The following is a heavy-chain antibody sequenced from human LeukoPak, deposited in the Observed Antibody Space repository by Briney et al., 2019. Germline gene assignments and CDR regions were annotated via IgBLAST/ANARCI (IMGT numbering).Heavy chain of an antibody. CDR1: GFTFSSYA. V-gene: IGHV3-30*01. D-gene: IGHD3-9*01. CDR2: ISYDGSNK. J-gene: IGHJ4*02. Sequence: HPGRSLRLSCAASGFTFSSYAMHWVRQAPGKGLEWVAVISYDGSNKYYADSVKGRFTISRDNSKNTLYLQMNSLRAEDTAVYYCASSLRYFDWLPYWGQGTLVTVSS. CDR3: ASSLRYFDWLPY.